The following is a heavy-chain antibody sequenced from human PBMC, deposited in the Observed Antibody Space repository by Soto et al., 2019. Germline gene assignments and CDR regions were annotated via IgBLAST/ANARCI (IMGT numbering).Heavy chain of an antibody. CDR2: IYPADSDT. V-gene: IGHV5-51*01. CDR3: ARHYTSLQPQDY. Sequence: PGESLKISCKASGYDFTKYWIAWVRQMPGKGLEWMGIIYPADSDTRYSPSFQGQVTISADNSISTAYLQWSSLKASDTAMYYCARHYTSLQPQDYWGQGTLVTVSS. CDR1: GYDFTKYW. J-gene: IGHJ4*02. D-gene: IGHD2-2*01.